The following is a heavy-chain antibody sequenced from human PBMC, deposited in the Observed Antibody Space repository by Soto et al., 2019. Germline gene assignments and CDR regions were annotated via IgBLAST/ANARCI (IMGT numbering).Heavy chain of an antibody. CDR1: GFTFINYA. CDR2: ISGNGANT. J-gene: IGHJ4*02. CDR3: AKDYGSSRYFFDY. V-gene: IGHV3-23*01. D-gene: IGHD6-19*01. Sequence: WGSLRLSCAASGFTFINYAMTWVRQAPGEGLEWVSTISGNGANTHYADSVKGRFSISRDNSKNTLYIQMNSLRAVDTAVYYCAKDYGSSRYFFDYWGQGALVTVSS.